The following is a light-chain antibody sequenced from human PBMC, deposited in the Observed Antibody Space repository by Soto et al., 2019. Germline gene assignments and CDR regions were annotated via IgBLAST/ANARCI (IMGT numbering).Light chain of an antibody. V-gene: IGLV2-14*03. CDR3: TSYTSTDTLFV. CDR2: EVE. Sequence: QSALTQPASVSASPGQSITISCTGTSSDIGDYNYVSWYQQRPGEAPKLILYEVENRPSGISDRFSGSKSGNTASLTISGLRTEDEADYYCTSYTSTDTLFVFGGGTKLTVL. J-gene: IGLJ2*01. CDR1: SSDIGDYNY.